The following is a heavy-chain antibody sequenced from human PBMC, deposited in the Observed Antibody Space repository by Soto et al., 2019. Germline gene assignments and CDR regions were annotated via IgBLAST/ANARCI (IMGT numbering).Heavy chain of an antibody. V-gene: IGHV4-31*03. CDR1: GGSISSGGYY. J-gene: IGHJ4*02. D-gene: IGHD5-12*01. Sequence: SETLSLTCTVSGGSISSGGYYWSWIRQHPGKGLEWIGYIYYSGSTYYNPSLKSRVTISVDTSKNQFSLKLSSVTAADTAVYYCARGAVDIVATINFDYWGQGTLVTVPS. CDR3: ARGAVDIVATINFDY. CDR2: IYYSGST.